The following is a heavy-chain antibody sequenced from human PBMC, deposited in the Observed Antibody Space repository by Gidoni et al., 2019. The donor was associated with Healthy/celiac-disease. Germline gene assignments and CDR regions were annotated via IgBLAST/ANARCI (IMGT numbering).Heavy chain of an antibody. CDR1: GYTFTSYA. CDR2: INAGNGNT. CDR3: ARDRYNSKNYYYYYMDV. Sequence: QVQLVQSGAEVKKPGASVKVSCKASGYTFTSYAMHWVRQAPGQRLEWMGWINAGNGNTKYSQKFQGRVTITRDTSASTAYMELSGLRSEDTAVYYCARDRYNSKNYYYYYMDVWGKGTTVTVSS. V-gene: IGHV1-3*01. D-gene: IGHD2-2*02. J-gene: IGHJ6*03.